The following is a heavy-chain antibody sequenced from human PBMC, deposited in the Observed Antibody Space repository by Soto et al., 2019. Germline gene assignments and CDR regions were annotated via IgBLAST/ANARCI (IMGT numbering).Heavy chain of an antibody. V-gene: IGHV3-74*01. D-gene: IGHD2-15*01. Sequence: GGSLRLSCAASGFTFSNYWMHWVRQAPGKGLVWVSRINSDESDTSYADSVKGRFTISRDNAKNTLYLQMNSLRAEDTAVYYCARDPVEMPTYFDYWGLGTLVTVS. J-gene: IGHJ4*02. CDR1: GFTFSNYW. CDR2: INSDESDT. CDR3: ARDPVEMPTYFDY.